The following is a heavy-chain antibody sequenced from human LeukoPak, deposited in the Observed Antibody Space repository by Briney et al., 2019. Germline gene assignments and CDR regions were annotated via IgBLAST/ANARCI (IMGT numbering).Heavy chain of an antibody. Sequence: GGSLRLSCAASGFTVSNTYMSWVRQAPGKGLEWVSVIYSAGSTYYADSVKGRFTISRDNSKNTVHLQMNSLRAEDTAVYYCARDGGTYWYFDLWGRGTLVTVSS. CDR3: ARDGGTYWYFDL. J-gene: IGHJ2*01. D-gene: IGHD6-25*01. CDR2: IYSAGST. V-gene: IGHV3-66*01. CDR1: GFTVSNTY.